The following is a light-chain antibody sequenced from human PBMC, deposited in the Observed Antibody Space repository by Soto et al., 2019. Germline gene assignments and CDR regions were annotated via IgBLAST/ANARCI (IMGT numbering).Light chain of an antibody. CDR3: QDRADWSRICT. CDR2: DAS. V-gene: IGKV3-11*01. Sequence: EIVLTQSPLTLALSPGERATLSFRASQSVATYLAWYQQRPGQAPRLHLYDASHTATGIPARFSRSGSGPVFTLTISSLEPEDFAVYYCQDRADWSRICTSGRGSKVEVE. J-gene: IGKJ2*02. CDR1: QSVATY.